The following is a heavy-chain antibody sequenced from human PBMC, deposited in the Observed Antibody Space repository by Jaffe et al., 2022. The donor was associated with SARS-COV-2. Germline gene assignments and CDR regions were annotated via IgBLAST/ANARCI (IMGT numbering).Heavy chain of an antibody. CDR1: GFTFSSYS. J-gene: IGHJ6*02. CDR3: ARDLGTYRYYYYGMDV. D-gene: IGHD2-2*02. Sequence: EVQLVESGGGLVQPGGSLRLSCAASGFTFSSYSMNWVRQAPGKGLEWVSYISSSSSTIYYADSVKGRFTISRDNAKNSLYLQMNSLRDEDTAVYYCARDLGTYRYYYYGMDVWGQGTTVTVSS. CDR2: ISSSSSTI. V-gene: IGHV3-48*02.